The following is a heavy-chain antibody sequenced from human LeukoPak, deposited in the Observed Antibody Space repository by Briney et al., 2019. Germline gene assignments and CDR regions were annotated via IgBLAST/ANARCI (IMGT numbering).Heavy chain of an antibody. CDR1: GGSISSYY. Sequence: TSETLSLTCTVSGGSISSYYWSWIRQPPGKGLEWIGYIYYSGSTNYNPSLKSRVTISVDTSKNQFSLKLSSVTAADTAVYYCAMQYSSGWVGYSGQGTLVTVSS. CDR3: AMQYSSGWVGY. D-gene: IGHD6-19*01. CDR2: IYYSGST. J-gene: IGHJ4*02. V-gene: IGHV4-59*01.